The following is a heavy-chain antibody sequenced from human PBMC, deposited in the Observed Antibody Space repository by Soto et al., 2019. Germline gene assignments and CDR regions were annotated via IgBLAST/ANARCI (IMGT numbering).Heavy chain of an antibody. D-gene: IGHD6-6*01. CDR3: ARGDTSSSSEAEDY. CDR1: GGSISSGGYY. Sequence: LSLTCTVSGGSISSGGYYWSWIRQHPGKGLEWIGYIYYSGSTYYNPSLKSRVTISVDTSKNQFSLKLSSVTAADTAVYYCARGDTSSSSEAEDYWGQGTLVTVSS. J-gene: IGHJ4*02. V-gene: IGHV4-31*03. CDR2: IYYSGST.